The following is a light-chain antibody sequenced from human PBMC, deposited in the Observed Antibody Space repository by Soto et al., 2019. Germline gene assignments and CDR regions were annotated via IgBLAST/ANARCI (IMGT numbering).Light chain of an antibody. CDR1: SSNIGNNF. J-gene: IGLJ1*01. V-gene: IGLV1-51*01. Sequence: QSVLTQPPSVSAAPGQTITISCSGSSSNIGNNFVSWYQQLPGTAPKLLIYGNSKRPSGIPDRFSASKFAAASATLDITGLRTGDEADYYCGTWDTSLNTYVFGTGTKVTVL. CDR3: GTWDTSLNTYV. CDR2: GNS.